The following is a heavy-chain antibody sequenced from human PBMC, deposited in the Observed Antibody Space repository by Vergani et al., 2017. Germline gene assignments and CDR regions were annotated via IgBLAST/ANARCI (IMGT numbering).Heavy chain of an antibody. V-gene: IGHV1-18*01. CDR3: ARGLWDCTHIRCSPPSY. J-gene: IGHJ4*02. CDR1: GYTFSTYG. CDR2: ISGSSSYV. Sequence: QVQLVQSGAEVKKPGASVKVSCKASGYTFSTYGISWVRQAPGQGLEWVASISGSSSYVFYRDSVEGRFTITRDNAKKSVYLQMNSLRAEDTAMYFCARGLWDCTHIRCSPPSYWGQGTQVTVSS. D-gene: IGHD2-8*01.